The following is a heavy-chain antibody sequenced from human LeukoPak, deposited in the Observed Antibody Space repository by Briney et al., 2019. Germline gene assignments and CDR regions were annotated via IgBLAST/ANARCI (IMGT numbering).Heavy chain of an antibody. CDR2: IYSGGST. CDR1: GFTVSSTY. J-gene: IGHJ4*02. D-gene: IGHD3-22*01. Sequence: GGSLRLSCAASGFTVSSTYMSWVRQAPGKGLEWVSVIYSGGSTYYADSVKGRFTISRDNSKNTLYLQMNSLRAEDTAVYYCAKDDSSGYYSSFDYWGQGTLVTVSS. V-gene: IGHV3-53*01. CDR3: AKDDSSGYYSSFDY.